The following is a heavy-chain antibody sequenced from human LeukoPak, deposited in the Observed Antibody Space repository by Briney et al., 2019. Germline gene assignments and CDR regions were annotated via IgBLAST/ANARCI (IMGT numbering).Heavy chain of an antibody. V-gene: IGHV3-30-3*01. CDR2: ISYDGSNK. D-gene: IGHD3-3*01. Sequence: GGSLRLSCSASGFTFSSYAMHWVRQAPGKGLEWVAVISYDGSNKYYANSVKGRFTISRDNSKNTLYLQMNSLRAEDTAVYYCAKDGRYYDFWSGQDGNWFDPWGQGTLVTVSS. CDR1: GFTFSSYA. J-gene: IGHJ5*02. CDR3: AKDGRYYDFWSGQDGNWFDP.